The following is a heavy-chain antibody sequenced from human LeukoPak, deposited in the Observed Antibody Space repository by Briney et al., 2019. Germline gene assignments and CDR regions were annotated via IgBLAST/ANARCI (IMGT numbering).Heavy chain of an antibody. CDR3: ARLIAVAGTLSFFDY. CDR2: ISYSGST. V-gene: IGHV4-59*08. CDR1: GGSINSYY. J-gene: IGHJ4*02. D-gene: IGHD6-19*01. Sequence: SETLSLTCIVSGGSINSYYWSWIRQPPGKGLECSGYISYSGSTCYNTSLKSRLTISVDTSKNQFSLKLNSVTAADTAVYYCARLIAVAGTLSFFDYWGQGILVTVSS.